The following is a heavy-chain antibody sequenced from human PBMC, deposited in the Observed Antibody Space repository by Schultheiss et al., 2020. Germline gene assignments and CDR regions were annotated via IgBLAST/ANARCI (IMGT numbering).Heavy chain of an antibody. J-gene: IGHJ4*02. V-gene: IGHV3-23*01. CDR2: ISVSGTST. CDR1: GFTFSSYA. CDR3: AKYTGSSSWAPGFDY. Sequence: GESLKISCAASGFTFSSYAMSWVRQAPGKGLEWVSSISVSGTSTYYADSVKGRFTISRDNSKNTLYLQMNSLRAEDTAVYYCAKYTGSSSWAPGFDYWGQGTLVTGSS. D-gene: IGHD6-6*01.